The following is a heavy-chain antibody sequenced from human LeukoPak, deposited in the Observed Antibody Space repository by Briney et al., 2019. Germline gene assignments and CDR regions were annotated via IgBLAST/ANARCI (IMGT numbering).Heavy chain of an antibody. D-gene: IGHD1-26*01. Sequence: ASVKVSCKASGFSFTGYYFHWVRQAPGQGLEWIGWINPNSGGTNYAQKFQGRVTMTRDTSISTAYMELSRLRSDDTAVYYCARENSPYSWFDPWGQGTLVTVSS. CDR3: ARENSPYSWFDP. CDR2: INPNSGGT. J-gene: IGHJ5*02. CDR1: GFSFTGYY. V-gene: IGHV1-2*02.